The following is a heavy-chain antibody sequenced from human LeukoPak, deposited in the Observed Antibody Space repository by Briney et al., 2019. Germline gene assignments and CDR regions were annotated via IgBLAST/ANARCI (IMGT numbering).Heavy chain of an antibody. Sequence: GGSLRLSCAASGFTFSSYEMNWVRQAPGKGLEWVSYISSSGSTIYYADSVKGRFTISRDNAKNSLYLQMSSLRAEDTAVYYCARVWWFGELSYGFDPWGQGTLVTVSS. CDR3: ARVWWFGELSYGFDP. CDR2: ISSSGSTI. V-gene: IGHV3-48*03. CDR1: GFTFSSYE. D-gene: IGHD3-10*01. J-gene: IGHJ5*02.